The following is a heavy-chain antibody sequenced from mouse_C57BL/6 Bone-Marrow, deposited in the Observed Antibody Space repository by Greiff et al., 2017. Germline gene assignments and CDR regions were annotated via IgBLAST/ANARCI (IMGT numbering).Heavy chain of an antibody. J-gene: IGHJ3*01. D-gene: IGHD2-4*01. CDR3: TGLRPFAY. Sequence: DVMLVESGGGLVQPGGSMKLSCVASGFTFSNYWMNWVRQSPEKGLEWVAQIRLKSDNYATHYAESVKGRFTISRDDSKSSVYLQMNNLRAEDTGIYYCTGLRPFAYWGQGTLVTVSA. V-gene: IGHV6-3*01. CDR2: IRLKSDNYAT. CDR1: GFTFSNYW.